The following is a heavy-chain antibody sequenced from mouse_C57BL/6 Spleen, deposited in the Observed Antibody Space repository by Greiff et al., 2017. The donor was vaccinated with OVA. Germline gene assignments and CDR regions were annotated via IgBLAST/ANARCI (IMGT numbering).Heavy chain of an antibody. CDR3: ARDGSSYVWYFDV. CDR2: IYPGDGDT. Sequence: QVQLQQSGAELVKPGASVKISCKASGYAFSSYWMNWVKQRPGKGLEWIGQIYPGDGDTNDNGKFKGKATLTADKSSSTAYMQLSSLTSEDSAVYFCARDGSSYVWYFDVWGTGTTVTVAS. V-gene: IGHV1-80*01. CDR1: GYAFSSYW. J-gene: IGHJ1*03. D-gene: IGHD1-1*01.